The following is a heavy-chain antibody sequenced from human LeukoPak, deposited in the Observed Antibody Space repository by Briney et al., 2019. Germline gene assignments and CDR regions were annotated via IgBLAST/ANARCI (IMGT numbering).Heavy chain of an antibody. J-gene: IGHJ5*02. Sequence: SETLSLTCTVSGGSISSYYWSWIRQPPGKGLEWIGYIYYSGSTNYNPSLKSRVTMSVDTSKNQFSLKLNSVTAADTAVYYCARASGRWFDPWGQGILVTVSS. D-gene: IGHD1-26*01. CDR3: ARASGRWFDP. CDR2: IYYSGST. CDR1: GGSISSYY. V-gene: IGHV4-59*12.